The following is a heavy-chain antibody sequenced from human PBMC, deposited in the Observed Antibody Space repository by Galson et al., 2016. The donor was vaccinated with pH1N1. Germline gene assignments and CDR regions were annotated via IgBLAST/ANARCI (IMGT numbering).Heavy chain of an antibody. CDR1: GFSLRTTEMG. CDR2: IHWNDDK. CDR3: ARNGYGDYVGYFDD. J-gene: IGHJ4*02. Sequence: PALVKPTQTLTLTCTFSGFSLRTTEMGVAWIRQPPGKALEWLALIHWNDDKRYSPYLNNRLTITKDSSKNQVVLTMTNMDPVDTATYYCARNGYGDYVGYFDDWGQVTLVTVSS. V-gene: IGHV2-5*01. D-gene: IGHD4-17*01.